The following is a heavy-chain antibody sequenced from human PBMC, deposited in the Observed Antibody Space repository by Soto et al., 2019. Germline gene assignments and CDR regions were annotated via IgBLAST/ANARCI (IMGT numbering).Heavy chain of an antibody. CDR1: GFTFSSYA. CDR2: ISGSGGST. Sequence: GGSLRLSCAASGFTFSSYAMSWVRQAPGKGLEWVSAISGSGGSTYYTDSVKGRFTISRDNSKNTLYLQMNSLRAEDTAVYYCAKDKTSGSYYSHYYYGMDVWGQGTTVTVSS. D-gene: IGHD1-26*01. J-gene: IGHJ6*02. V-gene: IGHV3-23*01. CDR3: AKDKTSGSYYSHYYYGMDV.